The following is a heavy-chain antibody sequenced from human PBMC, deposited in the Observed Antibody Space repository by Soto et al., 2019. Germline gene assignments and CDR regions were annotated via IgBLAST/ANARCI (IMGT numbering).Heavy chain of an antibody. J-gene: IGHJ3*02. CDR1: GGTFSSYA. D-gene: IGHD2-2*01. Sequence: SVKVSCKASGGTFSSYAISWVRQAPGQGLEWMGGIIPIFGTANYAQKFQGRVTITADESTSTAYMELSSLRSEDTAVYYCARSYCSSTSCYLPHAAFDIWGQGTMVTVSS. V-gene: IGHV1-69*13. CDR3: ARSYCSSTSCYLPHAAFDI. CDR2: IIPIFGTA.